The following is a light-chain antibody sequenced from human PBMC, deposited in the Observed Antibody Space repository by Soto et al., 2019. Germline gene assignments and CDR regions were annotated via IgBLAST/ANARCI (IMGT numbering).Light chain of an antibody. Sequence: EIVMTQSPATLSVSPGERATLSCRASESVSSNLAWYQQKPGQAPRLLIYGASNRATGVSARFSGSGSGTEFTLTISSLQSEDFAVYYCQQYNNWPPWTFGQGTKV. CDR1: ESVSSN. CDR2: GAS. V-gene: IGKV3-15*01. J-gene: IGKJ1*01. CDR3: QQYNNWPPWT.